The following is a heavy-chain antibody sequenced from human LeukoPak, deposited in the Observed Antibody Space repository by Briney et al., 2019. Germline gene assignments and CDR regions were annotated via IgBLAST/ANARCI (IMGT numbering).Heavy chain of an antibody. J-gene: IGHJ4*02. CDR2: ISSSSSTI. D-gene: IGHD5-12*01. Sequence: GGSLRLSCAASGFTFSSYSTNWVRQAPGKGLEWVSYISSSSSTIYYADSVKGRFTISRDNAKNSLYLQMNSLRTEDTAVYYCAKVGSGNDYYWGQGTLVTVSS. CDR1: GFTFSSYS. V-gene: IGHV3-48*01. CDR3: AKVGSGNDYY.